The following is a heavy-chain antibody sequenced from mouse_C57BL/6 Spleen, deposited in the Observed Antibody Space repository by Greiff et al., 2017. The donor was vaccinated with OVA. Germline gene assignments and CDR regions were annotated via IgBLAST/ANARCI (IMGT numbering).Heavy chain of an antibody. Sequence: EVKVVESGPGMVKPSQSLSLTCTVTGYSITSGYDWHWIRHFPGNKLEWMGYISYSGSTNYNPSLKSRISITHDTSKNHFFLKLNSVTTEDTATYYCARGEVGRFDYWGQGTTLTVSS. CDR3: ARGEVGRFDY. J-gene: IGHJ2*01. D-gene: IGHD4-1*01. V-gene: IGHV3-1*01. CDR2: ISYSGST. CDR1: GYSITSGYD.